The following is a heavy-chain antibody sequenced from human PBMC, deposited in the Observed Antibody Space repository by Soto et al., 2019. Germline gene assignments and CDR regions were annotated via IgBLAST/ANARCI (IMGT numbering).Heavy chain of an antibody. Sequence: SLRLSCAASGFTFSSYGMHWVRQAPGKGLEWVAVISYDGSNKYYADSVKGRFTISRDNSKNTLYLQMNSLRAEDTAVYYSARELSHYGMDVWGQGTTVTVSS. V-gene: IGHV3-30*03. J-gene: IGHJ6*02. CDR3: ARELSHYGMDV. CDR2: ISYDGSNK. CDR1: GFTFSSYG.